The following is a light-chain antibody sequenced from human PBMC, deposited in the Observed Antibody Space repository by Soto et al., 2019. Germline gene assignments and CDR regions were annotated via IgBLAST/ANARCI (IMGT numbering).Light chain of an antibody. Sequence: QAVVTQEPSFSVSPGGTVTLTCGLSSGSVSSSSYPSWYQQTPGQAPRTLIYSTNTRSSGVPDRFSGSILGNKAALTITGAQADDESDYYCVLFMRSGISVFGGGTKVTVL. CDR2: STN. V-gene: IGLV8-61*01. CDR3: VLFMRSGISV. J-gene: IGLJ2*01. CDR1: SGSVSSSSY.